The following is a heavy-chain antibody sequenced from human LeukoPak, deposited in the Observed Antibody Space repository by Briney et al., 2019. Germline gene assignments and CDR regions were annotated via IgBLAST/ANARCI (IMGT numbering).Heavy chain of an antibody. CDR3: ARDENTVTTNYFDL. D-gene: IGHD4-17*01. J-gene: IGHJ2*01. V-gene: IGHV3-21*01. CDR2: ISSSSSYI. CDR1: GFTVSSNY. Sequence: GGSLRLSCAASGFTVSSNYMSWVRQAPGKGLEWVSSISSSSSYIYYADSVKGRFTISRDNAKNSLYLQMNSLRAEDTAVYYCARDENTVTTNYFDLWGRGTLVTVSS.